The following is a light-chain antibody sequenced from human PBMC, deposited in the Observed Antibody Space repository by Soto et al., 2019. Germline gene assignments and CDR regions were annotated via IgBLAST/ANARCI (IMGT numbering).Light chain of an antibody. CDR1: QSVSSSY. J-gene: IGKJ1*01. Sequence: EIVLTQSPGTLSLSPGERATLSCRASQSVSSSYLAWYQQKPGQAPRLLIYGASSRATGIPDRFIGSGSGTDFTLTSSRLEPEDFAVYYCQQYGSSRTFGQGTKVEIK. V-gene: IGKV3-20*01. CDR2: GAS. CDR3: QQYGSSRT.